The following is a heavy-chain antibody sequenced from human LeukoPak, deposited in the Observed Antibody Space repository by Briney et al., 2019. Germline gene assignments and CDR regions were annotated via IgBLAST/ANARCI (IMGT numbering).Heavy chain of an antibody. J-gene: IGHJ4*02. V-gene: IGHV1-46*01. D-gene: IGHD6-6*01. CDR1: GYTFPSYF. Sequence: ASVKVSCKASGYTFPSYFMHWVRQAPGQGLEWMGIINPTGGSPTYSQKFQGRVNMTRDTSTSTVYLELSSLRSADTAVYYCARTAARRFDYWGQGTLVTVSS. CDR3: ARTAARRFDY. CDR2: INPTGGSP.